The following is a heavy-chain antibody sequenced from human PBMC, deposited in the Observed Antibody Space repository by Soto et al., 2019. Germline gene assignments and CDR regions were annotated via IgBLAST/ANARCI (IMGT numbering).Heavy chain of an antibody. CDR1: GFTFSTYS. CDR2: ITSSSSTK. CDR3: ARTYYGDFDY. Sequence: GGSLRLSCTATGFTFSTYSMNWVRQAPGKGLEWLSYITSSSSTKYYADSVEGRFTISRDNAKNSLYLHMNSLRDEDTAVYYCARTYYGDFDYWGQGTPVTVSS. J-gene: IGHJ4*02. D-gene: IGHD4-17*01. V-gene: IGHV3-48*02.